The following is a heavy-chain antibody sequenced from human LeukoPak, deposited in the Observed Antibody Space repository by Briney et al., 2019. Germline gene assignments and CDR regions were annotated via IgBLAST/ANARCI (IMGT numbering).Heavy chain of an antibody. J-gene: IGHJ4*02. CDR3: AGRASDSYLLY. CDR1: GFTFSDFY. D-gene: IGHD2-15*01. Sequence: GGSLRLSCAASGFTFSDFYMISSSQRAINYGDAVKGRFTTSRDNAKNSLFLQMNSLRAEDTAIYYRAGRASDSYLLYWGQGILVTVSA. CDR2: SSSQRAI. V-gene: IGHV3-11*01.